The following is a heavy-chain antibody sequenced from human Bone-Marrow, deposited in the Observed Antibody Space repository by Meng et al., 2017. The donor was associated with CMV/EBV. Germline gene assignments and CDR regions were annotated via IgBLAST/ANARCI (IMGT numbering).Heavy chain of an antibody. D-gene: IGHD2-2*01. J-gene: IGHJ3*02. Sequence: ASVKVSCKASGYTFTSYGISWVRQAPGQGLEWMGWISAYNGNTNYAQKLQGRVTMTTDTSTSTAYMELRSLRSVDTAVYYCARGPYCSSTSCYGLRAFDIWGQGTMVTVSS. CDR2: ISAYNGNT. V-gene: IGHV1-18*01. CDR3: ARGPYCSSTSCYGLRAFDI. CDR1: GYTFTSYG.